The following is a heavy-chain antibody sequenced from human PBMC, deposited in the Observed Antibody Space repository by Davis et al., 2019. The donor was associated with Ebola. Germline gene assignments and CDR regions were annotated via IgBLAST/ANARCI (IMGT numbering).Heavy chain of an antibody. CDR2: ISHDGSEK. Sequence: GGSLRLSCVASGFTFSSYTMNWVRQAPGKGLEWVAVISHDGSEKYYADSVKGRFTISRDNSKNTLYLQMNSLRPEDTAVYYCARDSDDYSFDYWGQGTLVTVSS. D-gene: IGHD4-11*01. CDR1: GFTFSSYT. V-gene: IGHV3-30-3*01. J-gene: IGHJ4*02. CDR3: ARDSDDYSFDY.